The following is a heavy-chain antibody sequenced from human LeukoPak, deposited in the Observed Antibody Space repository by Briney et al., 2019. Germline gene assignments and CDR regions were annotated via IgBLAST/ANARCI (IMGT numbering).Heavy chain of an antibody. CDR1: GFTFSSYW. CDR2: INSNGSST. CDR3: ARVGIVGATGGFDY. V-gene: IGHV3-74*01. D-gene: IGHD1-26*01. J-gene: IGHJ4*02. Sequence: TEGSLRLSCAASGFTFSSYWMHWVRQAPGKGLVWVSRINSNGSSTSYADSVKGRFTISRDNAKNTLYLQMNSLRAEDTAVYYCARVGIVGATGGFDYWGQGTLVTVSS.